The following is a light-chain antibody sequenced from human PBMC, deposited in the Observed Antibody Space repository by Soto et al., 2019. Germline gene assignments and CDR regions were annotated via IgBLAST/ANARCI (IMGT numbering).Light chain of an antibody. J-gene: IGLJ3*02. Sequence: QTVVTQPPSVSVAPGQRVTISCTGSSSNIGAGYNVHWYQQVPGTAPKLLIYGDSNRPSGVPDRFSGSKSGTSASLAITGLQAEDEADYYCQSYDSSLSGWLFGGGTQLTVL. CDR2: GDS. CDR3: QSYDSSLSGWL. V-gene: IGLV1-40*01. CDR1: SSNIGAGYN.